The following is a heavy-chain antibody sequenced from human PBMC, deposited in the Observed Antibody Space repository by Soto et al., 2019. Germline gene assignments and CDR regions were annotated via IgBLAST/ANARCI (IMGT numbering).Heavy chain of an antibody. CDR3: AREIVTAGGNNYFDP. V-gene: IGHV4-4*02. J-gene: IGHJ5*02. CDR2: VYHAGDT. Sequence: SETLSLTCGVSGGTVASSHWWSWVRQSPGRGLEWIGNVYHAGDTNFNPSLQSRVTFSVDKSNNQFSLRLTSVTAADTAVYFCAREIVTAGGNNYFDPWGPGTLVTVSS. CDR1: GGTVASSHW. D-gene: IGHD2-21*02.